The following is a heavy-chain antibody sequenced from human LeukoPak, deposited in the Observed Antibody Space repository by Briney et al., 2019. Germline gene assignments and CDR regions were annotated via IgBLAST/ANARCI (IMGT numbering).Heavy chain of an antibody. CDR2: IIPIFGTA. CDR3: ATREYDSSGYYFFDY. CDR1: GGSFSSYA. V-gene: IGHV1-69*05. D-gene: IGHD3-22*01. Sequence: SVKVSCKACGGSFSSYAISWVRQAPGQGLEWMGGIIPIFGTANYAQKFQGRVTITTDESTSTAYMELSSLSSEDTAVYYCATREYDSSGYYFFDYWGQGTLVTVSS. J-gene: IGHJ4*02.